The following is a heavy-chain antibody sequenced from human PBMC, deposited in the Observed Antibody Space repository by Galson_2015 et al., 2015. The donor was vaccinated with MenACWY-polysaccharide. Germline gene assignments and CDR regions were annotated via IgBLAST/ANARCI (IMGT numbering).Heavy chain of an antibody. D-gene: IGHD4-11*01. CDR2: VSGTGHST. CDR3: AKDIRIVYSNYQFDS. CDR1: GFIFNNYD. J-gene: IGHJ3*01. V-gene: IGHV3-23*01. Sequence: LRLSCAASGFIFNNYDMSWVRQAPGKGLEWVSGVSGTGHSTYYADSVKGRFTISRDSSKNTLYLEMKSLRAEDTATYYCAKDIRIVYSNYQFDSWGQGTMVTVSS.